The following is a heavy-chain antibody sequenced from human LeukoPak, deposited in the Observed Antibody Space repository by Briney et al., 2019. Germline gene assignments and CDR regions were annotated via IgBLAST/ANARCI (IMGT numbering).Heavy chain of an antibody. CDR2: INPNSGGT. CDR1: GYTFTGYY. V-gene: IGHV1-2*02. CDR3: ARGPRYCSSTSCSEFDY. D-gene: IGHD2-2*01. J-gene: IGHJ4*02. Sequence: GASVKVSCKASGYTFTGYYMHWVRQAPGQGLEWMGWINPNSGGTNYAQKFQGRVTMTRDMSISTAYMELSRLRSDDTAVYYCARGPRYCSSTSCSEFDYWGQGTLVTVSS.